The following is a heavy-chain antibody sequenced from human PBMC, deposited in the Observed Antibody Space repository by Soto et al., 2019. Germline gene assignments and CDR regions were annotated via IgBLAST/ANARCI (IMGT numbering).Heavy chain of an antibody. CDR3: ATMATFGSLNWFDP. D-gene: IGHD3-10*01. J-gene: IGHJ5*02. Sequence: ASVKVSCKASGYTFTNNDVSWVRQATGQGLEWMGWMNLGSGDTGYAQKFQGRVTMTRDISIATAYMELSSLRSDDTAIYYCATMATFGSLNWFDPWGQGTLVTVSS. V-gene: IGHV1-8*01. CDR1: GYTFTNND. CDR2: MNLGSGDT.